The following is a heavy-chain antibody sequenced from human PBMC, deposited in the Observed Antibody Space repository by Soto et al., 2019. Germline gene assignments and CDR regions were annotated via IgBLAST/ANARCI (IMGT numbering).Heavy chain of an antibody. V-gene: IGHV1-18*01. CDR1: GYTFTSYG. J-gene: IGHJ3*02. D-gene: IGHD4-17*01. CDR2: ISAYNGNT. CDR3: ARDGDHYEPGAFDI. Sequence: QVQLVQSGAAVKKPGASVKVSCKASGYTFTSYGISWVRQAPGQGLEWMGWISAYNGNTNYAQTLQGRVTMTTDTPTSTAYMELRSLRADDTAVYYCARDGDHYEPGAFDIWGQGTMVTVSS.